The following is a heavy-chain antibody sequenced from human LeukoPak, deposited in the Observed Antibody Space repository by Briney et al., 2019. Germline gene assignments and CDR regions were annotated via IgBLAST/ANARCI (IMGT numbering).Heavy chain of an antibody. CDR2: IYNGGST. Sequence: PGGSLRLSCAASGFTVSSNYMTWVRRAPGKGLEWVSVIYNGGSTYYADSVKGRFTISRDNSKNTLYLQMNNLRAEDTAVYYCAKVRGYTYGDDYWGQGTLVTVSS. V-gene: IGHV3-53*01. D-gene: IGHD5-18*01. J-gene: IGHJ4*02. CDR1: GFTVSSNY. CDR3: AKVRGYTYGDDY.